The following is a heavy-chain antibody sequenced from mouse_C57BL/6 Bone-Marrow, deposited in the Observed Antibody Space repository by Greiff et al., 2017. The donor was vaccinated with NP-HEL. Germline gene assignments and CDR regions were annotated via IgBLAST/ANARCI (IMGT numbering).Heavy chain of an antibody. CDR1: GYTFTDYY. CDR2: INPNNGGT. Sequence: EVQLQQSGPELVKPGASVKISCKASGYTFTDYYMNWVKQSHGKSLEWIGDINPNNGGTSYNQKFKGKATLTVDKSSSTAYMELRSLTSEDSAVYYWARLFAYWGQGTLVTVSA. CDR3: ARLFAY. V-gene: IGHV1-26*01. J-gene: IGHJ3*01.